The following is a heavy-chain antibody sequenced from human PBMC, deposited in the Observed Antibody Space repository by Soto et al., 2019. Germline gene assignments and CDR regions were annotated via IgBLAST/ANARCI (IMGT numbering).Heavy chain of an antibody. Sequence: SETLSLTCTVSGGSISSYYWSWIRQPPGKGLEWIGYIYYSGSTNYNPSLKSRVTISVDTSKNQFSLKLSSVTAADTAVYYWAREAIFGVVQGSAPWAQGTRVTVSS. V-gene: IGHV4-59*01. D-gene: IGHD3-3*01. CDR3: AREAIFGVVQGSAP. CDR2: IYYSGST. J-gene: IGHJ5*02. CDR1: GGSISSYY.